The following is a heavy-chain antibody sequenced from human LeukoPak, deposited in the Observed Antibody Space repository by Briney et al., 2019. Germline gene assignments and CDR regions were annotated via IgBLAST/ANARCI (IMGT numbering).Heavy chain of an antibody. Sequence: SVKVSCRASGYTFTSYYMHWVRQAPGQALEWMGWITPFNGNTNYAQKFQDRVTITRDRSMSTAYMELSSLRSEDTAMYYRASEEFSGIAAAGSLGYWGQGTLVTVSS. CDR1: GYTFTSYY. J-gene: IGHJ4*02. CDR2: ITPFNGNT. V-gene: IGHV1-45*02. CDR3: ASEEFSGIAAAGSLGY. D-gene: IGHD6-13*01.